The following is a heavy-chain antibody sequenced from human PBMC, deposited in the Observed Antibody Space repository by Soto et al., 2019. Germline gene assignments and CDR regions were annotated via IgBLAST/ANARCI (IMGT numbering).Heavy chain of an antibody. CDR3: ARDISVAAAGSPSDY. V-gene: IGHV3-30-3*01. D-gene: IGHD6-13*01. CDR2: ISYDGSNK. J-gene: IGHJ4*02. CDR1: GFTFSSYA. Sequence: QVQLVESGGGVVQPGRSLRLSCAASGFTFSSYAMHWVRQAPGKGLEWVAVISYDGSNKYYADSVKGRFTISRDNSKNTLYLQMNSLRAEDTAVYYCARDISVAAAGSPSDYWGQGTLVTVSS.